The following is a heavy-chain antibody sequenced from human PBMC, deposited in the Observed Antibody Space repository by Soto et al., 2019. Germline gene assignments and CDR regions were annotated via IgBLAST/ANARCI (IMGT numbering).Heavy chain of an antibody. J-gene: IGHJ5*02. V-gene: IGHV4-34*01. D-gene: IGHD6-13*01. CDR1: GGSFSGYY. CDR3: ARGRPRSYSSSWHTNWFDP. Sequence: SETLSLTCAVYGGSFSGYYWSWIRQPPGKGLEWIGEINHSGSTNYNPSLKSRVTISVDTSKNQFSLKLSSVTAADTAVYYCARGRPRSYSSSWHTNWFDPWGQGTLVTVSS. CDR2: INHSGST.